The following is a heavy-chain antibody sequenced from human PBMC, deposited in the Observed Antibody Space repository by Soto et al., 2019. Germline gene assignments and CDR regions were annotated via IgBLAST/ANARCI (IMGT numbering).Heavy chain of an antibody. J-gene: IGHJ4*02. CDR1: GGSISSYY. Sequence: PSETLSLTCTVSGGSISSYYWSWIRQPPGKGLEWIGYIYYSGSTNYNPSLKSRAIVSIDTSKNHFSLKLSSMTAADTAVYYCARGGRYADYWGQGTLVTVSS. CDR3: ARGGRYADY. D-gene: IGHD1-26*01. CDR2: IYYSGST. V-gene: IGHV4-59*01.